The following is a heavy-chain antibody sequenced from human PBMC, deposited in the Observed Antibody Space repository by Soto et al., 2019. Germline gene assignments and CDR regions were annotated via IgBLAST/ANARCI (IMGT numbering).Heavy chain of an antibody. Sequence: EVQLVESGGGLVQPGGSLKLSCAASGFTFSGSAMHWVRQASGKGLEWVGRIRSKANSYATAYAASVKGRFTISRDDSKNTAYLQMNSLKTEDTAVYYCTSDRGDYGLVGYWGQGTLVTVSS. CDR1: GFTFSGSA. CDR2: IRSKANSYAT. J-gene: IGHJ4*02. D-gene: IGHD2-21*02. CDR3: TSDRGDYGLVGY. V-gene: IGHV3-73*02.